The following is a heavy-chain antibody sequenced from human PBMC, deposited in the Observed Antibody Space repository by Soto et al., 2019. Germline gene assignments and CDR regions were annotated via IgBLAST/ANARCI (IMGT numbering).Heavy chain of an antibody. Sequence: ASVKVSCKVSGYTFTSYYMHWVRQAPGQGLEWMGIINPSGGSTSYAQKFQGRVTMTRDTSTSTVYMELRSLRSDDTAVYYCAAVGEYYDSSGQYSQAHWDVWGQGTTVTVSS. CDR2: INPSGGST. V-gene: IGHV1-46*01. CDR1: GYTFTSYY. D-gene: IGHD3-22*01. J-gene: IGHJ6*02. CDR3: AAVGEYYDSSGQYSQAHWDV.